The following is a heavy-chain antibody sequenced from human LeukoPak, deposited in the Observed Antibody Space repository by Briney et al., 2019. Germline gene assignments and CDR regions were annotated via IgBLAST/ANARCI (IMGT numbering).Heavy chain of an antibody. CDR3: ARDLLNEGNHLDY. CDR1: GGSISSGDYY. V-gene: IGHV4-30-4*01. J-gene: IGHJ4*02. D-gene: IGHD4-23*01. CDR2: IYYSGST. Sequence: SETLSLTCTVSGGSISSGDYYWSRIRQPPGKVLEWIGYIYYSGSTYYNPSLKGRVTISVDTSKNQFSLKLSSVTAADTAVYYCARDLLNEGNHLDYWGQGTLVTVSS.